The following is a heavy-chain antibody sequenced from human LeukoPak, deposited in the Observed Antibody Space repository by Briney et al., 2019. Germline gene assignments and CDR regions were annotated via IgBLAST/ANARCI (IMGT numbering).Heavy chain of an antibody. V-gene: IGHV4-39*07. Sequence: ETLSLTCTVSGGSISSSSYYWGWIRQPPGKGLEWIGSIYYSGSTYYNPSLKSRVTISVDTSKNQFSLKLSSVTAADTAVYYCARVSPPYYDILTGYSYYFDYWGQGTLVTVSS. CDR3: ARVSPPYYDILTGYSYYFDY. CDR2: IYYSGST. CDR1: GGSISSSSYY. J-gene: IGHJ4*02. D-gene: IGHD3-9*01.